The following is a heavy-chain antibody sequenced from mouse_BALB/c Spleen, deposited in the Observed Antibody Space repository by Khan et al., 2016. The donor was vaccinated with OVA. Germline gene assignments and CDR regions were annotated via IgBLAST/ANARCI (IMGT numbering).Heavy chain of an antibody. CDR2: INTNTGEP. CDR1: GYTFTNYG. CDR3: ARGGYDAYCPFPY. Sequence: QIQLVQSGPELKKPGETVKISCKASGYTFTNYGMNWVKQAPGKGLKWMGWINTNTGEPTYAEEFKGRFAFSLETSASTAYLQINDLKNEDTATYFWARGGYDAYCPFPYWGQGTLVTVSA. J-gene: IGHJ3*01. V-gene: IGHV9-3*02. D-gene: IGHD2-3*01.